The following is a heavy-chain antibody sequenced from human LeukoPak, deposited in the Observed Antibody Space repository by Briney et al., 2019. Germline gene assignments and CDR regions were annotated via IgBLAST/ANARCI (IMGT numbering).Heavy chain of an antibody. D-gene: IGHD3-9*01. V-gene: IGHV3-7*01. CDR3: ARGLRYFDWSAPYDY. CDR2: IKQDGSEK. CDR1: GFTFSSYW. J-gene: IGHJ4*02. Sequence: PGGSLRLSCAASGFTFSSYWMSWVRQAPGKGLEWVANIKQDGSEKYYVDSVRGRFTISRDNAKNSLYLQMNSLRAEDTAVYYCARGLRYFDWSAPYDYWGQGTLVTVSS.